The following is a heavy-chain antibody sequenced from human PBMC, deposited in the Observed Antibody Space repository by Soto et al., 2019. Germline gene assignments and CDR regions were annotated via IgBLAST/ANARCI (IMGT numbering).Heavy chain of an antibody. D-gene: IGHD5-12*01. CDR2: INPNSGGT. J-gene: IGHJ4*02. Sequence: SVKVSCKASGYTFTGYYMHWVRQAPVQGLEWMGWINPNSGGTNYAQKFQGRVTMTRDTSISTAYMELSRLRSDDTAVYYCARGGRSGYDYSVIDYWGQGTLVTVSS. CDR3: ARGGRSGYDYSVIDY. V-gene: IGHV1-2*02. CDR1: GYTFTGYY.